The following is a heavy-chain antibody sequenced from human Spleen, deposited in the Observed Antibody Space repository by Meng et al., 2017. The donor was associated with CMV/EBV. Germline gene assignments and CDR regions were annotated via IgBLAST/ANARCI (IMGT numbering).Heavy chain of an antibody. CDR1: GFTFSSFW. Sequence: GESPKISCAASGFTFSSFWMHWVRQAPGKGLVWVSRINSDGSTTNYADSVKGRFTISRDSAKNTVYLQMNSLRAEDTAAYFCARDAGSGYYWSGIDVWGQGTTVTVSS. CDR2: INSDGSTT. V-gene: IGHV3-74*01. D-gene: IGHD3-3*01. CDR3: ARDAGSGYYWSGIDV. J-gene: IGHJ6*02.